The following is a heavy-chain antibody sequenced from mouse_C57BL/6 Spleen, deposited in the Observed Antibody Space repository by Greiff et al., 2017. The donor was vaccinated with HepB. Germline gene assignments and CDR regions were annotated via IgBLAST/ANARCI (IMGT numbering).Heavy chain of an antibody. CDR1: GYSITSGYY. V-gene: IGHV3-6*01. D-gene: IGHD3-2*02. Sequence: ESGPGLVKPSQSLSLTCSVTGYSITSGYYWNWIRQFPGNKLEWMGYISYDGSNNYNPSLNNRISITRDTSKNQFVLKLNSVTTEDTATYYCARDRDSGFDYWGQGTTLTVSS. CDR2: ISYDGSN. CDR3: ARDRDSGFDY. J-gene: IGHJ2*01.